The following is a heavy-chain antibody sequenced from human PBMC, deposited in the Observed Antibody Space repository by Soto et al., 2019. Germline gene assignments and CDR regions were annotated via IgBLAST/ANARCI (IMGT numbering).Heavy chain of an antibody. CDR3: ARRWGTYFDF. CDR2: IYYSGST. Sequence: ETLSLTCTVSGGSSSSYYWSWIRQPPGKGLEWIGYIYYSGSTDYDPSLKSRVTISVDTSKNQFSLKLSSVTAADTAVYYCARRWGTYFDFWGQGTLVTVSS. CDR1: GGSSSSYY. J-gene: IGHJ4*02. D-gene: IGHD7-27*01. V-gene: IGHV4-59*01.